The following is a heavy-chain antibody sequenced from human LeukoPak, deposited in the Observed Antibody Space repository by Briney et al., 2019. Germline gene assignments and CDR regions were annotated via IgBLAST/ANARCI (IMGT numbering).Heavy chain of an antibody. CDR3: ARDLYYDSSGYQPH. Sequence: SETLSLTCTVSGGSISSHYWSWIRQPPGKGLEWIGYIYYSGSTNYNPSPKSRVTISVDTSKNQFSLKLSSVTAADTAVYCCARDLYYDSSGYQPHWGQGTLVTVSS. J-gene: IGHJ4*02. CDR1: GGSISSHY. D-gene: IGHD3-22*01. CDR2: IYYSGST. V-gene: IGHV4-59*11.